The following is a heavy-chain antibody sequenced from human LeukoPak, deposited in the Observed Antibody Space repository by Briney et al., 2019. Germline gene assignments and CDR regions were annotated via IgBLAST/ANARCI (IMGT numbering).Heavy chain of an antibody. CDR3: ARDLVGISSQYGIDV. D-gene: IGHD2-15*01. CDR2: IYYSGST. Sequence: SETLSLTCTVSGGSISSYYWSWIRQPPGKGLEWIGYIYYSGSTNYNPSLKSRVTISVDTSKNQFSLKLSSVTAADTAVYYCARDLVGISSQYGIDVWGQGTTVTVYS. V-gene: IGHV4-59*01. CDR1: GGSISSYY. J-gene: IGHJ6*02.